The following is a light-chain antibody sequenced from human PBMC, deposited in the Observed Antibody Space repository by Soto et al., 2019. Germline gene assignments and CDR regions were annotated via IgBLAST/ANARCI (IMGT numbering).Light chain of an antibody. J-gene: IGKJ4*02. CDR3: QQRNNWPWT. V-gene: IGKV3-15*01. CDR1: QGVTTN. CDR2: DVS. Sequence: EIVMTQSPASLSVSPGARVTLSCRAGQGVTTNFAWYQQKSGQSPRLLIYDVSTRATGVPARFSGTGSETDFTLTISGLQSEDSAVYYCQQRNNWPWTFGGGTKVDIK.